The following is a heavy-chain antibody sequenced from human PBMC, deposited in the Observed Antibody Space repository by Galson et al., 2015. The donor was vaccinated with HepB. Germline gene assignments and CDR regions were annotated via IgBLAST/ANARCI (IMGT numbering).Heavy chain of an antibody. CDR3: ARGRSGSYDVTLYEDY. V-gene: IGHV1-3*01. CDR2: INAGNGNT. Sequence: SVKVSCKASGYTFTSYAMHWVRQAPGQRLEWMGWINAGNGNTKYSQKFQGRVTITRDTSASTAYMELSSLRSEDTAVYYCARGRSGSYDVTLYEDYWGQGTLVTVSS. D-gene: IGHD1-26*01. J-gene: IGHJ4*02. CDR1: GYTFTSYA.